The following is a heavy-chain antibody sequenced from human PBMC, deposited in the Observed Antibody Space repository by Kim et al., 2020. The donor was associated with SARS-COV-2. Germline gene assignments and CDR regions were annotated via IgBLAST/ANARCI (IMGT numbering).Heavy chain of an antibody. V-gene: IGHV4-59*01. D-gene: IGHD6-13*01. CDR2: T. CDR3: ARDVGSSLAFDY. Sequence: TNYTPSLKIRVTRSVDTSKNQFSLKLSVVTAADTAVYYCARDVGSSLAFDYWGQGTLVTVSS. J-gene: IGHJ4*02.